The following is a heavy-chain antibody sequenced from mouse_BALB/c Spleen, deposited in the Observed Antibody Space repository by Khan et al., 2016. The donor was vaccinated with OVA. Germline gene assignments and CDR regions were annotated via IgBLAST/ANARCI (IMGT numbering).Heavy chain of an antibody. D-gene: IGHD1-2*01. CDR2: ISPGSGDT. Sequence: QVQLQQSGAELARPGASVKLSCKASGYTFTVFYINWVKQRTGQGLEWIGEISPGSGDTYYNEKFKGKATLPADKSSSTAYMQLSSLTSEASAVYFCARRNYFGYTFAYWGQGTLVTVSA. J-gene: IGHJ3*01. V-gene: IGHV1-77*01. CDR3: ARRNYFGYTFAY. CDR1: GYTFTVFY.